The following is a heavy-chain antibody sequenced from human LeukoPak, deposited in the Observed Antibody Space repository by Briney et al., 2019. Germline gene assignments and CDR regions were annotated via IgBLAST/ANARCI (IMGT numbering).Heavy chain of an antibody. CDR1: GGTFSSYA. J-gene: IGHJ6*02. V-gene: IGHV1-69*04. CDR2: IIPILGIA. D-gene: IGHD1-7*01. Sequence: EASVKVSCKASGGTFSSYAISWVRQAPGQGLEWMGRIIPILGIANYAQKFQGRVTITADKSTSTAYMELSSLRSEDTAVYYCAREELPRVYYYGMDVWGQGTTVTVSS. CDR3: AREELPRVYYYGMDV.